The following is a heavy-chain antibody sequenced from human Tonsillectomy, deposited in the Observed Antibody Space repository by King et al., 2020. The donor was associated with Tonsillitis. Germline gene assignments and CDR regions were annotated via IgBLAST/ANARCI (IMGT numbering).Heavy chain of an antibody. CDR3: ARDGIAAGDFFDY. D-gene: IGHD6-13*01. CDR2: ISYDGSNK. CDR1: GFTFSSYA. V-gene: IGHV3-30*04. J-gene: IGHJ4*02. Sequence: VQLVESGGGVVQPGRSLRLSCAASGFTFSSYAMHWVRQAPGKGLEWVAVISYDGSNKYYADSVKGRFTISRDNSKNTLYLQMNSLRAEDTAVYYCARDGIAAGDFFDYWGQGTLVTVSS.